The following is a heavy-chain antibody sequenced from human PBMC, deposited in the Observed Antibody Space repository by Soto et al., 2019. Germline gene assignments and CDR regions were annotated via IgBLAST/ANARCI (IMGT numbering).Heavy chain of an antibody. CDR3: ARAPYPGIAAAVAY. CDR2: INPNSGGT. J-gene: IGHJ4*02. CDR1: GYTFTGYY. Sequence: AASVKVSCKASGYTFTGYYMHWVRQAPGQGLEWMGWINPNSGGTNYAQKFQGRVTMTRDTSISTAYMELSRLRSDDTAVYYCARAPYPGIAAAVAYWGQGTLVTVSS. V-gene: IGHV1-2*02. D-gene: IGHD6-13*01.